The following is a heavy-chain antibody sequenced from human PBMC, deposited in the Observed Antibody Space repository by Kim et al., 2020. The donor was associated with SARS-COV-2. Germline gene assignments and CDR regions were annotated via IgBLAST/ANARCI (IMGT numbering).Heavy chain of an antibody. V-gene: IGHV1-3*01. CDR3: ARDGMGIAAAGDY. D-gene: IGHD6-13*01. J-gene: IGHJ4*02. Sequence: KYAQQCEGRGTITRDTSVSTAYMELSSLRSEDTAVYYCARDGMGIAAAGDYWGQGTLVTVSS.